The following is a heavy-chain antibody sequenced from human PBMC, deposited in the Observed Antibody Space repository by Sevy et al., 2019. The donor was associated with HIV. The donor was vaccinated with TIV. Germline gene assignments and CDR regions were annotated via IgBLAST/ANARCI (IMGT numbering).Heavy chain of an antibody. CDR2: IWFDGSNT. CDR1: GFTFSTYG. V-gene: IGHV3-33*01. J-gene: IGHJ4*02. CDR3: ARDLEFYDYGDYGPAFMPDY. D-gene: IGHD4-17*01. Sequence: GGSLRLSCAASGFTFSTYGMHWVRQAPGKGLEWVAVIWFDGSNTYYADSVKGRFTISREIAKKTLDLQITSLRAEDTAVYYCARDLEFYDYGDYGPAFMPDYWGQGTLVTVSS.